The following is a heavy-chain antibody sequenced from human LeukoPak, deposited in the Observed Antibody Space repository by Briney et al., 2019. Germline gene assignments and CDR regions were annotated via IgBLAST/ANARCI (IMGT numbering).Heavy chain of an antibody. V-gene: IGHV1-46*01. CDR3: ARNYGDRIPNYYYYGMDV. CDR1: GYTFTSYY. D-gene: IGHD4-17*01. Sequence: GASVKVSCKASGYTFTSYYMHWVRQAPGQGLEWMGIINPSGGSTSHAQKFQGRVTMTRDTSTSTVYMELSSLRSDDTAVYYCARNYGDRIPNYYYYGMDVWGQGTTVTVSS. CDR2: INPSGGST. J-gene: IGHJ6*02.